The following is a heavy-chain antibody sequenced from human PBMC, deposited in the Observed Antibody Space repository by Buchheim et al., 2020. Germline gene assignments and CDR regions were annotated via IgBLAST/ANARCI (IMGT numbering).Heavy chain of an antibody. CDR3: AKVTALTI. D-gene: IGHD1-14*01. V-gene: IGHV3-30*18. Sequence: VQLLESGGGLVQPGGSLRLSCAASGFTFSSYGMHWVRQAPGKGLEWVAVISYDGSNKYYADSVKGRFTISRDNSKNTLYLQMNSLRAEDTAVYYCAKVTALTIWGQGTL. J-gene: IGHJ4*02. CDR1: GFTFSSYG. CDR2: ISYDGSNK.